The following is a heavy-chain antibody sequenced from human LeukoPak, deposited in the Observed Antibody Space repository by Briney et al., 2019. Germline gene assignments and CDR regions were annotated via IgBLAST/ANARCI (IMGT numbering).Heavy chain of an antibody. Sequence: GASVKVSCKASGYTFTGHYMHWVRQAPRQGLEWMGIINPSSGGTTYAQKFQDRVTMTRNTSISTAYMELSSLRSEDTAIYYCARKSTPSSGWTPFDYWGQGTLVTVSS. J-gene: IGHJ4*02. CDR1: GYTFTGHY. D-gene: IGHD6-19*01. V-gene: IGHV1-46*01. CDR3: ARKSTPSSGWTPFDY. CDR2: INPSSGGT.